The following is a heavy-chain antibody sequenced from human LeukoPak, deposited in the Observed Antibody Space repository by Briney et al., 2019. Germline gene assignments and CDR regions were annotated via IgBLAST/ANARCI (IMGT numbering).Heavy chain of an antibody. CDR3: AASGSYWQYDY. CDR1: GFTFTSSA. D-gene: IGHD1-26*01. V-gene: IGHV1-58*02. J-gene: IGHJ4*02. CDR2: IVVGSGNT. Sequence: GASVKVSCKASGFTFTSSAMQWVRQARGQRLEWIGWIVVGSGNTNYAQKFQEGVTITRDMSTSTAYMELSSLRSEDTAVYYCAASGSYWQYDYWGQGTLVTVSS.